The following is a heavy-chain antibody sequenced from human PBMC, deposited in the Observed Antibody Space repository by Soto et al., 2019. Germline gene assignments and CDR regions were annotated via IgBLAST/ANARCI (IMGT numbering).Heavy chain of an antibody. J-gene: IGHJ6*03. Sequence: ASVKVSCKASGYTFTGYYMRWVRQAPGQGLEWMGWINPNSGGTNYAQKFQGWVTMTRDTSISTAYMELSRLRSDDTAVYYCARSPAIGGYDILTGYQRDYYYYYYMDVWGKGTTVTVSS. V-gene: IGHV1-2*04. CDR2: INPNSGGT. CDR3: ARSPAIGGYDILTGYQRDYYYYYYMDV. D-gene: IGHD3-9*01. CDR1: GYTFTGYY.